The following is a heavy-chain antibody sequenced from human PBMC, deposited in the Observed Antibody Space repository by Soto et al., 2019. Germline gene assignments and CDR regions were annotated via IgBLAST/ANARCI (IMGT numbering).Heavy chain of an antibody. V-gene: IGHV3-23*01. CDR3: ARDWNFDQ. CDR2: ISATTPTT. J-gene: IGHJ4*02. Sequence: VQLLESGGGVVQPGGSLRLSCATSGFTFSAFPMRWVRQAPGKGLDWVSTISATTPTTYYADSVKGRFTISRDNSKNTVYRQMNSLRAYDTAIYYCARDWNFDQWGQGTLVT. D-gene: IGHD1-1*01. CDR1: GFTFSAFP.